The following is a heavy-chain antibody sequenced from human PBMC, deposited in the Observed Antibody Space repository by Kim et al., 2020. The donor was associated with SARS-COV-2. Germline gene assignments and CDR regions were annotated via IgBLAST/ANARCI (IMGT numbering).Heavy chain of an antibody. J-gene: IGHJ4*02. D-gene: IGHD3-10*01. CDR2: GGSPI. V-gene: IGHV3-48*03. CDR3: SGGKTGAY. Sequence: GGSPIYYADPVKGRFTISRDNSKNSLYLQMNSLRAEDTAIYYCSGGKTGAYWGQGILVTVSS.